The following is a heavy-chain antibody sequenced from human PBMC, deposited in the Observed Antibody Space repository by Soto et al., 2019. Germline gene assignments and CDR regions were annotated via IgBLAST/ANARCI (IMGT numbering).Heavy chain of an antibody. Sequence: QVQLVQSGAEVKKPGSSVKVSCKASGGTFSSYAISWVRQAPGQGLEWMGGIIPIFGTANYAQKFQGRVTITADKSTSTAYMELSSLRSEDTGVYYCARVVYGSGSASYGMDVWGQGTTVTVSS. J-gene: IGHJ6*02. V-gene: IGHV1-69*06. CDR3: ARVVYGSGSASYGMDV. CDR1: GGTFSSYA. D-gene: IGHD3-10*01. CDR2: IIPIFGTA.